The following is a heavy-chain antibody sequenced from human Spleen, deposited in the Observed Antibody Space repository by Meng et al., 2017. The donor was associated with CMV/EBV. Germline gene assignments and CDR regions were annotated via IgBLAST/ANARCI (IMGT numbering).Heavy chain of an antibody. V-gene: IGHV4-30-4*01. J-gene: IGHJ4*02. Sequence: SETLSLTCTVSGGSITRGDNYWNWIRQPPGKGLEWIGSIYYGGSTFYKSSLKSRVFISEDTSKNQFSLRLSSVTAADTAVYYCARGGGDSSTYGTQNFDYWGQGTLVTVSS. D-gene: IGHD3-22*01. CDR2: IYYGGST. CDR3: ARGGGDSSTYGTQNFDY. CDR1: GGSITRGDNY.